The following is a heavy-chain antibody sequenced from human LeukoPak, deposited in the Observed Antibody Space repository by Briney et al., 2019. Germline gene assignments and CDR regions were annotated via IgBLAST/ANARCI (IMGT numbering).Heavy chain of an antibody. Sequence: GESLKISFKGSGYRFTSYWIGWVRPRPGKGLEWMGIIYPGDSDTRYSPSFQGQVTISADKSISTAYLQWSSLKASDTAMYYCARLSSGYSYGIDWGQGTLVTVSS. CDR1: GYRFTSYW. CDR3: ARLSSGYSYGID. J-gene: IGHJ4*02. CDR2: IYPGDSDT. D-gene: IGHD5-18*01. V-gene: IGHV5-51*01.